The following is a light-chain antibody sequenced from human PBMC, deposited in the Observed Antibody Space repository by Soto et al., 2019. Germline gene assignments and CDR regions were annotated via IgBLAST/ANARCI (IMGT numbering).Light chain of an antibody. Sequence: TQSPGTLSVPPGARVPLSWRAAQGVTTNFAWYQQKSGQSPRLLIYDVSNRATGVPARFSGSVSGTGFTLTISRLEPEDFAVYYCQQYGSSPPWTFGQGTKVDIK. CDR2: DVS. J-gene: IGKJ1*01. CDR1: QGVTTN. V-gene: IGKV3-20*01. CDR3: QQYGSSPPWT.